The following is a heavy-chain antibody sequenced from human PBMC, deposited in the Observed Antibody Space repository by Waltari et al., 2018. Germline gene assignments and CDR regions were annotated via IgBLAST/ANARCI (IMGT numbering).Heavy chain of an antibody. V-gene: IGHV1-69*13. CDR3: ARAVRGYSGYDQPRYFDY. Sequence: QVQLVQSGAEVKKPGSSVKVSCKASGGTFSSYAISWVRQAPGQGLEWMGGIIPIFGTANYAQKFQGRVTITADESTSTAYMELSSLRSEDTAVYYCARAVRGYSGYDQPRYFDYWGQGTLVTVSS. CDR1: GGTFSSYA. CDR2: IIPIFGTA. D-gene: IGHD5-12*01. J-gene: IGHJ4*02.